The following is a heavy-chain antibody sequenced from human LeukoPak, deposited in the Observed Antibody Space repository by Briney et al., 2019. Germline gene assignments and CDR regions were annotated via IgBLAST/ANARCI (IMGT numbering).Heavy chain of an antibody. Sequence: KPGGSLRLSCAASGFTFSSYNMNWVRQAPGKGLEWVSSISSSSSYIYYADSVKGRFTISRDNAKNSLYLQMNSLRAEDTAVYYCARDKIAAAGTDYYYGMDVWGQGTTVTVSS. J-gene: IGHJ6*02. D-gene: IGHD6-13*01. CDR1: GFTFSSYN. CDR3: ARDKIAAAGTDYYYGMDV. CDR2: ISSSSSYI. V-gene: IGHV3-21*01.